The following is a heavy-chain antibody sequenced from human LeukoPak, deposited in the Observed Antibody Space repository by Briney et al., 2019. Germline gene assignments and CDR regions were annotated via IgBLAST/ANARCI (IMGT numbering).Heavy chain of an antibody. V-gene: IGHV4-38-2*01. CDR2: IYHSGTT. CDR1: GYSISSGYY. J-gene: IGHJ4*02. Sequence: SETLSLTCAVSGYSISSGYYWGWIRQPPGKGLEWIRYIYHSGTTYYNPSLKSRVTISVDTFENQFSLRLISVTAADTAVYYCARKGSGTYNFDYWGQGTLVTVSS. D-gene: IGHD3-10*01. CDR3: ARKGSGTYNFDY.